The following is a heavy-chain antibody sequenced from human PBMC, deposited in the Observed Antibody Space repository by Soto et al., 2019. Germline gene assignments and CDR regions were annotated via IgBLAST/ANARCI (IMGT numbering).Heavy chain of an antibody. CDR2: IIPSFGAA. Sequence: QVQLVQSGAEVRKPGSSVKVSCKASGGTFSRYAISWVRQAPGQGLEWMGGIIPSFGAANYAQNFQGRVKITADESTTTAYMELSSLRSEDTAVYYCARDVHDYGSGSYRDGMDVWGQGTTVTVFS. CDR3: ARDVHDYGSGSYRDGMDV. V-gene: IGHV1-69*01. J-gene: IGHJ6*02. CDR1: GGTFSRYA. D-gene: IGHD3-10*01.